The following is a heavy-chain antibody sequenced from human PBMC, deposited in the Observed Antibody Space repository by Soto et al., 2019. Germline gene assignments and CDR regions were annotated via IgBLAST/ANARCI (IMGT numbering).Heavy chain of an antibody. CDR3: ARQALDSGWYYFDY. V-gene: IGHV4-59*08. J-gene: IGHJ4*02. CDR2: IYYSGST. CDR1: GGSISSYY. Sequence: PSETLSLTCTVSGGSISSYYWSWIRQPPGKGLEWIGYIYYSGSTNYNPSLKSRVTISVDTSKNQYSLKLSSVTAADTAVYYCARQALDSGWYYFDYWGQGTLVTVSS. D-gene: IGHD6-19*01.